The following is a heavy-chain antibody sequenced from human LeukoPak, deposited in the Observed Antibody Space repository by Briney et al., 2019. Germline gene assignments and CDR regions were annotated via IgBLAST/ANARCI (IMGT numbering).Heavy chain of an antibody. CDR1: GGTFSSYA. D-gene: IGHD2-2*01. CDR3: ARSLPAAISLGYFDY. CDR2: IIPIFGTA. J-gene: IGHJ4*02. Sequence: SVKVSCKASGGTFSSYAISWVRQAPGQGLEWMGGIIPIFGTANYAQKFQGRVTITTDESTSTAYMELSSLRSEDTAVYYCARSLPAAISLGYFDYWGQGTLVTVSS. V-gene: IGHV1-69*05.